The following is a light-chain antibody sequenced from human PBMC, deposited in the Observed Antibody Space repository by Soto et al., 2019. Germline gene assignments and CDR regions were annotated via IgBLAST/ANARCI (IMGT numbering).Light chain of an antibody. CDR2: GNN. V-gene: IGLV1-44*01. CDR1: SSNIGRNT. J-gene: IGLJ2*01. CDR3: AAWDDSLNGHVV. Sequence: QSVLTRPPSASGTPGQRVTISCSGSSSNIGRNTVNWYQQLPGTAPKLLIYGNNQRPSGVPARISGSKSGTSASLAISGLQSEDEADYYCAAWDDSLNGHVVFGGGTKVTVL.